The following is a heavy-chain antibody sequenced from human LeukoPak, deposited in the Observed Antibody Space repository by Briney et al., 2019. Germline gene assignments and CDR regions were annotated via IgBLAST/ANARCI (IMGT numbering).Heavy chain of an antibody. CDR3: AKDYNYIIDY. V-gene: IGHV1-46*01. CDR1: GYTFTSYY. Sequence: ASVKVSCKASGYTFTSYYMHWARQAPGQGLEWMGIINPSGGSTSYAQKFQGRVTMTTDTSTSTAYMELRSLTSDDTAVYYCAKDYNYIIDYWGQGTLVTVSS. D-gene: IGHD5-24*01. J-gene: IGHJ4*02. CDR2: INPSGGST.